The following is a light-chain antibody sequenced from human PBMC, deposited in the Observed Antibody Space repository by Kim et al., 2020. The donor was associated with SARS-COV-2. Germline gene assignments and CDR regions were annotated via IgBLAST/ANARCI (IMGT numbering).Light chain of an antibody. CDR2: DNI. V-gene: IGLV1-44*01. J-gene: IGLJ7*01. CDR1: SSNIGNTA. CDR3: AAWDDSLSGAV. Sequence: RVTTSSSGSSSNIGNTAVNWYQHPPGTAPQLLIYDNILRPSGVPGRFSGSTSGTSASLAISGLQSEDEADYYCAAWDDSLSGAVFGGGTQLTVL.